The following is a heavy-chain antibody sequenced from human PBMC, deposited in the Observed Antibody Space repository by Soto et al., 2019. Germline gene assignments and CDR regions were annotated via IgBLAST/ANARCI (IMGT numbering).Heavy chain of an antibody. D-gene: IGHD5-12*01. CDR1: GFSFNTDVVG. CDR2: IFWDGDK. Sequence: QITLKESGPPLVKPTQTLTLTCTFSGFSFNTDVVGVGWIRQPPGKALEGLALIFWDGDKRYSPSLKSRLTITKDSSKNQVVLTMTHMDPVDTATYYCTHHTNGYNYADYWGPGILVTVSS. CDR3: THHTNGYNYADY. J-gene: IGHJ4*02. V-gene: IGHV2-5*02.